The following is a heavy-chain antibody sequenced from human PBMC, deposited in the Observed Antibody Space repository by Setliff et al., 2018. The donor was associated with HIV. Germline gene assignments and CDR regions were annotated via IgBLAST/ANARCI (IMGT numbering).Heavy chain of an antibody. V-gene: IGHV4-4*02. Sequence: PSETLSLTCPVAGGSITTNNWWSWVRQPPGKGLEWIGEIYHTGSSNYNPSLKSRVTISVDKSKNQFSLKLNSVTAADTAVYYCARLGPSIDPRWLQYFDYWGQGTLVTVSS. CDR2: IYHTGSS. J-gene: IGHJ4*02. CDR3: ARLGPSIDPRWLQYFDY. CDR1: GGSITTNNW. D-gene: IGHD5-12*01.